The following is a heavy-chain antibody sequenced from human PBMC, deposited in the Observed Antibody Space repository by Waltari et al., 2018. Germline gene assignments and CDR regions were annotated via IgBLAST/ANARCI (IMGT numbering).Heavy chain of an antibody. CDR3: ARRYCSSTSCYMGYNWFDP. V-gene: IGHV4-39*01. CDR2: IYYSGST. D-gene: IGHD2-2*02. Sequence: QLQLQESGPGLVKPSETLSLTCTVSGGSTSSSSYSWGWFRTPQGTGLEWIGGIYYSGSTYYNPSLKSRVTISVDTSKNQFSLKLSSVTAADTAVYYCARRYCSSTSCYMGYNWFDPWGQGTLVTVSS. J-gene: IGHJ5*02. CDR1: GGSTSSSSYS.